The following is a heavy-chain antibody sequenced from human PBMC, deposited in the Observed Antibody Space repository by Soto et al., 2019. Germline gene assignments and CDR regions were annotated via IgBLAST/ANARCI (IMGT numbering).Heavy chain of an antibody. J-gene: IGHJ4*02. CDR1: GYTFTSYA. V-gene: IGHV1-3*01. Sequence: ASVKVSCKASGYTFTSYAMHWVRQAPGQRLEWTGWINAGNGNTKYSQKFQGRVTITRDTSASTAYMELSSLRSEDTAVYYCARSYYYDSSGYHPWDYWGQGTLVTVSS. D-gene: IGHD3-22*01. CDR2: INAGNGNT. CDR3: ARSYYYDSSGYHPWDY.